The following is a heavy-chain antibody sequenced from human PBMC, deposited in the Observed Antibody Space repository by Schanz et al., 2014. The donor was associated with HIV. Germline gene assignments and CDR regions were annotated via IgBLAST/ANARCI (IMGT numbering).Heavy chain of an antibody. Sequence: VQLVESGGGVVQPGKSLRLSCAASGFTFSSYGMHWVRQAPGKGLEWVSSISTSGSNIYYADSVKGRFTISRDNAKSSLYLQMNSLRAEDTALHYCAREQYGEHYFDYWGQGTLVTVSS. CDR3: AREQYGEHYFDY. J-gene: IGHJ4*02. CDR2: ISTSGSNI. D-gene: IGHD3-10*01. V-gene: IGHV3-21*01. CDR1: GFTFSSYG.